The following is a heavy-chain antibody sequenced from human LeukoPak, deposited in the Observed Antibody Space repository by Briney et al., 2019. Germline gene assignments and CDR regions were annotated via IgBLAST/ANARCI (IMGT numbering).Heavy chain of an antibody. V-gene: IGHV4-34*01. CDR1: GGSFSGYY. D-gene: IGHD5-18*01. Sequence: TSSETLSLTCAVYGGSFSGYYWSWIRQPPGKGLEWIGEINHSGSTNYNPSLKSRVTISVDTSKNQFSLKLSSVTAADTAVYYCARGQEGYSYGYDFDYWGQGTLVTVSS. J-gene: IGHJ4*02. CDR2: INHSGST. CDR3: ARGQEGYSYGYDFDY.